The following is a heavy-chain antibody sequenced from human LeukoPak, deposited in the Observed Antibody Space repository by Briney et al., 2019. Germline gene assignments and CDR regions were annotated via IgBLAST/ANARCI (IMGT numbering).Heavy chain of an antibody. CDR2: IRYDGSNK. J-gene: IGHJ4*02. D-gene: IGHD3-22*01. CDR3: AKAGPYYYDSSGSIDY. Sequence: GGSLRLSCAASGFTFSSYGMHWVRQAPGKALEWVAFIRYDGSNKYYADSVKGRFTISRDNSKNTLYLQMNSLRAEDTAVYYCAKAGPYYYDSSGSIDYWAQGTLVTVSS. V-gene: IGHV3-30*02. CDR1: GFTFSSYG.